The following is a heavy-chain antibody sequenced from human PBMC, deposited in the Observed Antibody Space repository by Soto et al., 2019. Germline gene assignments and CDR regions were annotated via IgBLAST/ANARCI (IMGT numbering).Heavy chain of an antibody. J-gene: IGHJ2*01. Sequence: QVQLVQSGAEVKKPGASVKVSCKASGYTFTSYDINWVRQATGQGLEWMGWMNPNSGNTGYAQKFQGRVTMTRNTSISTAYMGLSSLRSEDTAVYYCAIYGTTVTETLGYFDLWGRGTLVTVSS. D-gene: IGHD4-17*01. CDR1: GYTFTSYD. V-gene: IGHV1-8*01. CDR3: AIYGTTVTETLGYFDL. CDR2: MNPNSGNT.